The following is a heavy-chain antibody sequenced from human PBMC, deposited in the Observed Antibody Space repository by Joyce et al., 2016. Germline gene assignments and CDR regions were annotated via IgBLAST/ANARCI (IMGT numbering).Heavy chain of an antibody. CDR3: ARQSYGPKSFDM. Sequence: EVQLVQSGAEVKKPGESLKISCKGSGYNFNTYWIAWVRQMPGKGLEWMGIIFPGDSEIRYSPSVRGQVTISADKSTSTAHLQWNSLRASDSGVYYCARQSYGPKSFDMWGGGTTVTVSS. CDR2: IFPGDSEI. J-gene: IGHJ3*02. D-gene: IGHD3-10*01. CDR1: GYNFNTYW. V-gene: IGHV5-51*01.